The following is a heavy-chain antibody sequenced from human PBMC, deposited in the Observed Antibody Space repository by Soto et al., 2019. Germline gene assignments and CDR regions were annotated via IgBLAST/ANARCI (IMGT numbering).Heavy chain of an antibody. J-gene: IGHJ5*02. CDR1: GFTFSNYW. CDR3: ARAFTSSWYWWFNP. Sequence: GSLRLSCAASGFTFSNYWMHWVRQVPGKGLVWVSRISGYGSSTSYADSEKGRFIISRDNSKDMMYLQMNSLTAEDTAVYLCARAFTSSWYWWFNPWGQGTLVTVSS. CDR2: ISGYGSST. V-gene: IGHV3-74*01. D-gene: IGHD6-13*01.